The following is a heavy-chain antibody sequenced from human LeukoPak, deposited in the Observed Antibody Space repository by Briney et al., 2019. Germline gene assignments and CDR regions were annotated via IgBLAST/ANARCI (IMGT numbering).Heavy chain of an antibody. CDR3: ARVVDGDYELDY. Sequence: GGSLRLSCAASRFIFSSYGMHWVRQSPGKGLEWVAFIRYDGSSKYYADSVKGRFTISRDNSKNTLYLQMNSLRAEDTAVYYCARVVDGDYELDYWGQGTLVTVSS. J-gene: IGHJ4*02. CDR2: IRYDGSSK. D-gene: IGHD4-17*01. V-gene: IGHV3-30*02. CDR1: RFIFSSYG.